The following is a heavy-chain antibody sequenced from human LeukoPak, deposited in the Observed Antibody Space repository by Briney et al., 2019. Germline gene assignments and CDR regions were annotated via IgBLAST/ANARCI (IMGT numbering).Heavy chain of an antibody. Sequence: GGSLRLSCAASGFTFSNYGMHWVRQAPGKGLEWVAVIWSGGTDKYYADSVKDRITISRDNSKNTLYLQMDSLRAGDTALYYCAKDRQDVVVTAIRFDSWGQGTLVTVSS. CDR2: IWSGGTDK. V-gene: IGHV3-33*06. D-gene: IGHD2-21*02. CDR3: AKDRQDVVVTAIRFDS. J-gene: IGHJ4*02. CDR1: GFTFSNYG.